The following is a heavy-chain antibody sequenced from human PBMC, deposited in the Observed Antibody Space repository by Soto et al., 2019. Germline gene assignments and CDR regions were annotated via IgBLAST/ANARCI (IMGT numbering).Heavy chain of an antibody. CDR3: AREGFYYYGSGSYPRAYYYGMDV. Sequence: ASVKVSCKASGYTFTSYGISWVRQAPGQGLEWMGWISAYNGNTNYAQKLQGRVTMTTDTSTSTAYMELRSLRSDDTAVYYCAREGFYYYGSGSYPRAYYYGMDVWGQGTTVTVSS. D-gene: IGHD3-10*01. V-gene: IGHV1-18*01. J-gene: IGHJ6*02. CDR1: GYTFTSYG. CDR2: ISAYNGNT.